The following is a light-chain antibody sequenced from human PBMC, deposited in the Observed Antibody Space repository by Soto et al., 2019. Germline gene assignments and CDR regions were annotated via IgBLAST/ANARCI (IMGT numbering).Light chain of an antibody. CDR2: GAS. V-gene: IGKV3-20*01. J-gene: IGKJ3*01. CDR1: QSISSSY. CDR3: QQYGSTRFT. Sequence: EIVLTQSPGTLSLSPGERATLSCRASQSISSSYLAWYQQKPGQDPRLLVYGASSRATGIPERFSGSGSGTDFTLTISRLEPEDFAVYSCQQYGSTRFTFGPGTQGDIK.